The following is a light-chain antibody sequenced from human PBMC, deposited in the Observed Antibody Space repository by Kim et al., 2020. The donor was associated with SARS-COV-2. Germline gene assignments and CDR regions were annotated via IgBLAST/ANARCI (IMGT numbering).Light chain of an antibody. J-gene: IGLJ3*02. Sequence: SSELTQDPAVSVALGQTVRITCQGDSLRNNYASWYQQKPGQAPVLVIYGKNNRPSGIPDRFSGSSSGNTASLTITGAQAEDEADYYCKSRDSRGKQLVFG. CDR2: GKN. V-gene: IGLV3-19*01. CDR1: SLRNNY. CDR3: KSRDSRGKQLV.